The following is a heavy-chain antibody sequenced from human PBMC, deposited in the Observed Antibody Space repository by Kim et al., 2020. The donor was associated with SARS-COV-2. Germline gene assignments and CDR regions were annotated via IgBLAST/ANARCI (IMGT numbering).Heavy chain of an antibody. CDR2: IYYSGST. CDR1: GGSISSSSYY. CDR3: AFLRSGSIFGVVPNGWFDY. J-gene: IGHJ4*02. D-gene: IGHD3-3*01. Sequence: SETLSLTCTVSGGSISSSSYYWGWIRQPPGKGLEWIGSIYYSGSTYYNPSLKSRVTISVDTSKNQFSLKLSSVTAADTAVYYCAFLRSGSIFGVVPNGWFDYWGQGTLVTVSS. V-gene: IGHV4-39*01.